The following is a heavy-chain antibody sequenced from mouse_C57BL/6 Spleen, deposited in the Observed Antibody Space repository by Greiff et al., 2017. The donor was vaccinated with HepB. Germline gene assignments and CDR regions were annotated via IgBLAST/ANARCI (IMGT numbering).Heavy chain of an antibody. V-gene: IGHV1-82*01. D-gene: IGHD2-1*01. CDR1: GYAFSSSW. Sequence: LVESGPELVKPGASVKISCKASGYAFSSSWMNWVKQRPGKGLEWIGRIYPGDGDTNYNGKFKGKATLTADKSSSTAYMQLSSLTSEDSAVYFCARYYYGAMDYWGQGTSVTVSS. CDR3: ARYYYGAMDY. CDR2: IYPGDGDT. J-gene: IGHJ4*01.